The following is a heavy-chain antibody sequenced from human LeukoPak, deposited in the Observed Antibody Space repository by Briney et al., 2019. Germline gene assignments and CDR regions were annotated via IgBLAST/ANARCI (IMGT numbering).Heavy chain of an antibody. J-gene: IGHJ4*02. CDR2: IIPSLGIA. CDR3: ARGYGGGRNYYFDY. Sequence: GASVKVSCKASGGTFSSYAISGVRQAPGQGLEWMGRIIPSLGIANYAQKFQGRVTITADKSTSTAYMELSSLRSEDTAVYYCARGYGGGRNYYFDYRGQGTLVTVSS. V-gene: IGHV1-69*04. D-gene: IGHD3-16*01. CDR1: GGTFSSYA.